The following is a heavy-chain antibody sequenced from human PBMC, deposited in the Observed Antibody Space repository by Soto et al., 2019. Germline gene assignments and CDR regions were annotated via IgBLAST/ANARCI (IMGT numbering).Heavy chain of an antibody. CDR1: GFTVSSNY. D-gene: IGHD2-2*01. Sequence: GGSLRLSCAASGFTVSSNYMSWVRQAPGKGLEWVSVIYSGGSTYYADSVKGRFTISRDNSKNTLYLQMNSLRAEDTAVYYCARSLYCSSTSPLCVYMDVWGKGTTVTVSS. CDR3: ARSLYCSSTSPLCVYMDV. V-gene: IGHV3-66*01. CDR2: IYSGGST. J-gene: IGHJ6*03.